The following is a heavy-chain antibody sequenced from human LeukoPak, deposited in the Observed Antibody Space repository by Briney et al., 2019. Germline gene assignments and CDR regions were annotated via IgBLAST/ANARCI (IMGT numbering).Heavy chain of an antibody. D-gene: IGHD3-9*01. CDR1: GFTFTSYY. CDR3: ARDQSRYPYYYYGMDV. V-gene: IGHV3-53*01. CDR2: IYSGGST. J-gene: IGHJ6*02. Sequence: GGSLRLSCEASGFTFTSYYMNWVRQAPGKGLEWVSVIYSGGSTYYADSVKGRYTISRDGSKNTLYLQMNSLRAEDTAVYYCARDQSRYPYYYYGMDVWGQGTTVTVSS.